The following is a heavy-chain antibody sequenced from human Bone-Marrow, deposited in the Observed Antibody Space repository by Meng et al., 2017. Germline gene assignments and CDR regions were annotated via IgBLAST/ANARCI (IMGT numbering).Heavy chain of an antibody. J-gene: IGHJ4*02. CDR3: AALFSDNGDYRYFDC. D-gene: IGHD4-17*01. CDR1: GFTFSTYA. Sequence: GGSLRLSCAASGFTFSTYAMSWVRQAPGKGLEWVYVISDSGSNTYDVASVRGRFTVSRDNSKNTVSLQMNSLRAEDTAVYFCAALFSDNGDYRYFDCWGQGTLVTVSS. CDR2: ISDSGSNT. V-gene: IGHV3-23*01.